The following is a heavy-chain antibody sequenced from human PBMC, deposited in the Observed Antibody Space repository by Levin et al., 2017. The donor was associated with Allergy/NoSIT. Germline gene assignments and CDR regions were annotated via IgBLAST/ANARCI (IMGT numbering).Heavy chain of an antibody. CDR1: GYTFTSYW. J-gene: IGHJ3*02. Sequence: GGSLRLSCKGSGYTFTSYWIGWVRQMPGKGLEWMGIIYPSDSDTRYSPSFQGQVSISAAKSISPAYLQWSSLKASDTAMYYCVKPRKVALRFDAVDIWGQGTKVTVSS. V-gene: IGHV5-51*01. CDR3: VKPRKVALRFDAVDI. D-gene: IGHD2-15*01. CDR2: IYPSDSDT.